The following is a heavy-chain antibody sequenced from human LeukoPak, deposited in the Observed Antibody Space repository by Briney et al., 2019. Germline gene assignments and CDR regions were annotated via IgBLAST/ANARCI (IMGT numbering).Heavy chain of an antibody. CDR1: GYTFTGYY. V-gene: IGHV1-2*06. D-gene: IGHD6-13*01. CDR3: ARPLSRAAAAEFDY. J-gene: IGHJ4*02. CDR2: INPNSGGT. Sequence: ASVKVSYKXSGYTFTGYYMHWVRQAPGQGLEGMGRINPNSGGTNYAQKFQGRVTMTRDTSISTAYMELSRLRSDDTAVYYCARPLSRAAAAEFDYWGQGTLVTVSS.